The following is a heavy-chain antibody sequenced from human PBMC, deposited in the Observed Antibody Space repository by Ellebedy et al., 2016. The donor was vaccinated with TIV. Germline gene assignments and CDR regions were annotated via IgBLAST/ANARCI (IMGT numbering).Heavy chain of an antibody. V-gene: IGHV4-34*01. CDR3: ARSGTYARSSLFDY. CDR2: IDYRGTT. J-gene: IGHJ4*02. D-gene: IGHD1-26*01. CDR1: GGSFTSYY. Sequence: MPSETLSLTCAVYGGSFTSYYWSWIRQSPGKGLEWFGEIDYRGTTTYNPSLESRVIISVDTAKNQFSLKVRSVTAADTGIYYCARSGTYARSSLFDYWGQGNLVTVSS.